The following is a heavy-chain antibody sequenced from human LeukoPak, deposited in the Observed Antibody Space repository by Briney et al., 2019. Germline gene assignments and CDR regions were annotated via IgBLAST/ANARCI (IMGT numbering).Heavy chain of an antibody. V-gene: IGHV1-2*02. CDR1: GYTFTGYY. Sequence: ASVKVSCKASGYTFTGYYIHWVRQAPGQGLEWMGWIKPNSGGTNYAQKFQGRVTMTRDTSISTAYMELSRLRSDDTAVYYCARERGYCSGGSCYPNFDYWGQGTLVTVSS. D-gene: IGHD2-15*01. CDR3: ARERGYCSGGSCYPNFDY. J-gene: IGHJ4*02. CDR2: IKPNSGGT.